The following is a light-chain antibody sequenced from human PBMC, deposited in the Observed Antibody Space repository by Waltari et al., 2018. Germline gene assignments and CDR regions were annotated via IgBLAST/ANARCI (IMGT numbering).Light chain of an antibody. V-gene: IGKV3-15*01. CDR2: DST. J-gene: IGKJ4*01. CDR3: QQYNNWPFT. Sequence: EIVMTQSPATLSVSPGERATLSSRASPSVRNNLAWYQQKPGQAPRLLIYDSTAGATGLPARFSGSGSGTEFTLTISSLQSEDFAVYYCQQYNNWPFTFGGGTKVESK. CDR1: PSVRNN.